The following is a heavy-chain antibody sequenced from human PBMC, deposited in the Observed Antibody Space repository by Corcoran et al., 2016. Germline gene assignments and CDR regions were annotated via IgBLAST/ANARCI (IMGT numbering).Heavy chain of an antibody. J-gene: IGHJ6*02. CDR1: GGTFSSYA. CDR2: IIPIFGTA. V-gene: IGHV1-69*01. CDR3: ATLLGHTVTKTYYYYGMDV. Sequence: QVQLVQSGAEVKKPGSSVKVSCKASGGTFSSYAISWVRQAPGQGLEWMGGIIPIFGTANYARKFQGRVTITADESTSTAYMELSSLRSEDTAVYYCATLLGHTVTKTYYYYGMDVWGQGTTVTVSS. D-gene: IGHD4-17*01.